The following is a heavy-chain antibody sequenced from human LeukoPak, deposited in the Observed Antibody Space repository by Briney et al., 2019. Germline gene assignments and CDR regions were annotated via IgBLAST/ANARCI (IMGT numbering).Heavy chain of an antibody. V-gene: IGHV3-30*02. CDR2: IRYDGRIK. Sequence: PGGSLRLSCAASGFTFSSYGMHWVRQAPGKGLEWVAFIRYDGRIKYYADSVKGRFSISRDSSKNALYLQMNSLRAEDTAVYYCAKDVYRKPRLQHFYYYYYMDVWGKGTTVTISS. CDR3: AKDVYRKPRLQHFYYYYYMDV. J-gene: IGHJ6*03. D-gene: IGHD4-11*01. CDR1: GFTFSSYG.